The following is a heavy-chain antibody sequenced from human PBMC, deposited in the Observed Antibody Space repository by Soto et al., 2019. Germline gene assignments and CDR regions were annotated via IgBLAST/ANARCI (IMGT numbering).Heavy chain of an antibody. CDR2: IYYSGST. V-gene: IGHV4-39*07. J-gene: IGHJ6*02. Sequence: SETLSLTCTVSGGSISSSSYYWGWIRQPPGKGLEWIGSIYYSGSTYYNPSLKSRVTISVDTSKNQFSLKLSSVTAADTAVYYCARTNDFWSGYYIIPRGMDVWGQGTTVTVSS. CDR1: GGSISSSSYY. CDR3: ARTNDFWSGYYIIPRGMDV. D-gene: IGHD3-3*01.